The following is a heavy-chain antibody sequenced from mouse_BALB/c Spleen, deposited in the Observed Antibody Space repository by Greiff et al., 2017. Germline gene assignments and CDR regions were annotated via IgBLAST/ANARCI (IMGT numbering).Heavy chain of an antibody. CDR3: ARGEYGNLDY. V-gene: IGHV1S56*01. Sequence: QVQLQQSGPELVKPGASVRISCKASGYTFTSYYIHWVKQRPGQGLEWIGWIYPGNVNTKYNEKFKGKATLTADKSSSTAYMQLSSLTSEDSAVYFCARGEYGNLDYWGQGTTLTVSS. D-gene: IGHD2-10*02. CDR2: IYPGNVNT. J-gene: IGHJ2*01. CDR1: GYTFTSYY.